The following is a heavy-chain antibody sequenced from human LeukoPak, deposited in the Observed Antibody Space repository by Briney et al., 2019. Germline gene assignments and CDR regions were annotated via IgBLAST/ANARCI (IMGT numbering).Heavy chain of an antibody. CDR1: GGSISSSNW. D-gene: IGHD1-26*01. CDR2: IYHSGST. CDR3: ARVSPGATTVDY. V-gene: IGHV4-4*02. J-gene: IGHJ4*02. Sequence: PSETLSLTCAVSGGSISSSNWWSWVRQPPGKGLEWIGEIYHSGSTNYNPSLKSRVTIPVDKSKNQFSLKLSSVTAADTAVYYCARVSPGATTVDYWGQGTLVTVSS.